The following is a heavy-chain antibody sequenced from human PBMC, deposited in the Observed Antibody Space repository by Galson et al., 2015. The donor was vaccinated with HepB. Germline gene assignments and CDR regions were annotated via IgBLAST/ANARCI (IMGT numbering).Heavy chain of an antibody. J-gene: IGHJ6*02. V-gene: IGHV1-46*01. CDR3: ARERMGSSSYRYYYYGMDV. CDR2: INPSGGST. Sequence: SVKVSCKVSGYTLTELSMHWVRQAPGKGLEWMGIINPSGGSTNYAQKFQGRVTMTRDTSTSTVYMELSSLRSEDTAVYYCARERMGSSSYRYYYYGMDVWGQGTTVTVSS. CDR1: GYTLTELS. D-gene: IGHD6-6*01.